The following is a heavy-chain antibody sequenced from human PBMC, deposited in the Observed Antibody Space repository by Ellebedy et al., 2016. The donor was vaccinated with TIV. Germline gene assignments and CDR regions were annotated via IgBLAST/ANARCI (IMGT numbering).Heavy chain of an antibody. D-gene: IGHD2-15*01. V-gene: IGHV1-46*01. CDR2: INPSGCGT. Sequence: AASVQVSCKASGYTFTSYYMHWVLQAPGQGLEWMGLINPSGCGTTYAQKFQGRVTMTRDTSTSTVYMDLSSLRSEDTAVYYCARDIQDCTGGNCYPDFWGQGTLVTVSS. CDR3: ARDIQDCTGGNCYPDF. J-gene: IGHJ4*02. CDR1: GYTFTSYY.